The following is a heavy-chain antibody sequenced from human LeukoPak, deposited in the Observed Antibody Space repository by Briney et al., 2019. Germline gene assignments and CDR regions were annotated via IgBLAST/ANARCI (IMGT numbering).Heavy chain of an antibody. Sequence: PGGSLRLSCAASGFIFNYDWMSWVRQAPGKGLEWVGRIKSRTHGGTTDYAAPVKGRFTISRDDSRNTVYPQMSSLKTEDTAVYYCAREQYCASSSCPGAFDLWGQGTVVTVSS. J-gene: IGHJ3*01. D-gene: IGHD2-21*01. V-gene: IGHV3-15*01. CDR2: IKSRTHGGTT. CDR1: GFIFNYDW. CDR3: AREQYCASSSCPGAFDL.